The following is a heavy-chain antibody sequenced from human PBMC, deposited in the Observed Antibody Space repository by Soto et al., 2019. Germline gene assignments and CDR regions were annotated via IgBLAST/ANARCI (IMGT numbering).Heavy chain of an antibody. CDR2: IWYDGSNK. J-gene: IGHJ3*01. V-gene: IGHV3-33*03. CDR3: ARAQYTGSYFDACDF. CDR1: GFSFSSYG. Sequence: PGGSLRLSCAASGFSFSSYGMHWVRQAPGKGLDWVAVIWYDGSNKYYAESVKGRFTISRDNSKNTLYVQMNSLTVEDTAVYYCARAQYTGSYFDACDFWGQGTMVTVS. D-gene: IGHD1-26*01.